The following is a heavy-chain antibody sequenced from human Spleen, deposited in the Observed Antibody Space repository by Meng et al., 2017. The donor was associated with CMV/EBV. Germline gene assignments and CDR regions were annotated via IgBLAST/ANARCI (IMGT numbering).Heavy chain of an antibody. V-gene: IGHV3-19*01. Sequence: GGSLRLSCAASGFTFSNSDMNWVRQAPGKGLEWVSGVSWNGSRTHYADSVKGRFIISRDNSRNFLYQQMNSLRPEDMAVYYCVRVLGDYYDSSGYHYSGYWGQGTLVTVSS. CDR2: VSWNGSRT. J-gene: IGHJ4*02. D-gene: IGHD3-22*01. CDR3: VRVLGDYYDSSGYHYSGY. CDR1: GFTFSNSD.